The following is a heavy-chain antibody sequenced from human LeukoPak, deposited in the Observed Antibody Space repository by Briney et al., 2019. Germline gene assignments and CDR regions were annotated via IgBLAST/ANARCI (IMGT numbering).Heavy chain of an antibody. D-gene: IGHD6-6*01. CDR2: ISGGGGST. J-gene: IGHJ4*02. V-gene: IGHV3-23*01. Sequence: GGSLRLSCAASGFTFSSYAMSWVRHAPGKGLEWVSAISGGGGSTYHADSVKGRFTISRDNSKNTLYLQMDSLRAEDTAVYYCANSYTSSSRTPFDCWGQGTLVTVSS. CDR3: ANSYTSSSRTPFDC. CDR1: GFTFSSYA.